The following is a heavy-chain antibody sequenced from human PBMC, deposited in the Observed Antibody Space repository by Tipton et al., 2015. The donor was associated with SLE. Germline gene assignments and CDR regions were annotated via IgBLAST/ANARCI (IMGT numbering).Heavy chain of an antibody. Sequence: LRLSCTVSGGSISSSRYSWGWIRQPPGKGLEWIGSIYHSGSTYYNPSLKSRVTISVDRSKNQFSLKLSSVTAADTAVYYCARKKGAIAAFDYWGQGTLVTVSS. CDR1: GGSISSSRYS. V-gene: IGHV4-39*07. J-gene: IGHJ4*02. CDR2: IYHSGST. D-gene: IGHD1-26*01. CDR3: ARKKGAIAAFDY.